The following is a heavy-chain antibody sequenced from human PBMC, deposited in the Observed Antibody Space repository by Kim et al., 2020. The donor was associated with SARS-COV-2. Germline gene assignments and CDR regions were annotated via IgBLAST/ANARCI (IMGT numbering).Heavy chain of an antibody. Sequence: GGSLRLSCAASGFTFSSYSMSWVRQAPGEGLEWVSAITGGGSTYYAASVKGRFISRDNSKNTLYLQMNRLRVEDTAIYYCAKDPPGGIVGATKDDYWGQGTLVTVSS. CDR3: AKDPPGGIVGATKDDY. V-gene: IGHV3-23*01. J-gene: IGHJ4*02. D-gene: IGHD1-26*01. CDR2: ITGGGST. CDR1: GFTFSSYS.